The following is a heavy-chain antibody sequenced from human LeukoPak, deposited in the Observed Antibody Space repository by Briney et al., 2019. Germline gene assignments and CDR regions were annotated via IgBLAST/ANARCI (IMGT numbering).Heavy chain of an antibody. CDR2: IYSDGTT. J-gene: IGHJ2*01. D-gene: IGHD3-3*01. V-gene: IGHV3-53*01. Sequence: PGGSLRLSCAASGFTVSNNYMSWVRQAPGKKLEWVSDIYSDGTTFYADSVKGRFTISRDNSKNTLYLQMNSLRAEDTAVCHCARYDFILISYSDLWGRGALVTVSS. CDR3: ARYDFILISYSDL. CDR1: GFTVSNNY.